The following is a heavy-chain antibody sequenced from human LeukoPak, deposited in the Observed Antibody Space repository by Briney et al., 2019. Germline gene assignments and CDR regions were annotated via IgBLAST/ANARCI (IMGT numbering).Heavy chain of an antibody. CDR3: ARHAVADSVTVFGVSPDV. Sequence: PSETLSLTCSVSGDSMSSSSYYWGWIRQPPGKGLEWIGSIYYSGTTHYNASLKSRVIISLDRSRTQFSLQVNSVTAADTAVYYCARHAVADSVTVFGVSPDVWGKGTTVTLFS. J-gene: IGHJ6*04. D-gene: IGHD3-3*01. V-gene: IGHV4-39*01. CDR1: GDSMSSSSYY. CDR2: IYYSGTT.